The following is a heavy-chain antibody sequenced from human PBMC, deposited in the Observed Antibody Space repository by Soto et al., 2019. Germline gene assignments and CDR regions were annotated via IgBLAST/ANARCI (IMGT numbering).Heavy chain of an antibody. CDR1: GFTFSNYT. D-gene: IGHD3-3*01. CDR2: FIDSGGGT. Sequence: WGSLSLSCAASGFTFSNYTMSWGRQAPGRGMEWVSGFIDSGGGTYYSDSVKGRFTISRDNSNNTLYLQMNRLRAEDTAVYYRAKSPQSWNSCYFVMDVWGHGITVTVSS. V-gene: IGHV3-23*01. CDR3: AKSPQSWNSCYFVMDV. J-gene: IGHJ6*02.